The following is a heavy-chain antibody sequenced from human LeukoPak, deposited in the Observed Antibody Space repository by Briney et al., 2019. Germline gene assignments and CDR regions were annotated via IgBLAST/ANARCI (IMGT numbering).Heavy chain of an antibody. J-gene: IGHJ4*02. D-gene: IGHD5-24*01. Sequence: GGSLRLSCAASGFSVSSYPMGWVRQAPGKGLEWVAAISGGHDTTFYADSVQGRFTISRDNSKNTLLLQMNSLRVEDTAVYYCLQKQSGQQLIEWGQGTLVTVSS. V-gene: IGHV3-23*01. CDR1: GFSVSSYP. CDR3: LQKQSGQQLIE. CDR2: ISGGHDTT.